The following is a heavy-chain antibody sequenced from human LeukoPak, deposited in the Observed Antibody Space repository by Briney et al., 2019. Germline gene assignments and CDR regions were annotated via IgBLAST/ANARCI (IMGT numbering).Heavy chain of an antibody. D-gene: IGHD1-26*01. CDR2: VYSGDRT. CDR3: ARGYLIDY. CDR1: GFTVNSNY. J-gene: IGHJ4*02. V-gene: IGHV3-66*01. Sequence: GVSLRLSCAASGFTVNSNYMSWVRQAPGKGLEWVSVVYSGDRTYYADSVKGRFTISRDDSTNTLYFLMNSLRAEDTAVYYCARGYLIDYWGQGTLVTVSS.